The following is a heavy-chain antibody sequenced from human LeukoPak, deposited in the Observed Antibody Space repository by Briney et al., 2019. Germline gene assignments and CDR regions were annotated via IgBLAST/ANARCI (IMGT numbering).Heavy chain of an antibody. CDR2: INSNGRST. Sequence: GGSLRLSCAASGFTFSSYGMSWVRQAPGKGLEWVSPINSNGRSTNYADSVKGRFTISRDNFKNTLYLQMNSLRAEDTALYYCAKWQDSTYWGYFDYWGQGTLVTVSS. CDR3: AKWQDSTYWGYFDY. V-gene: IGHV3-23*01. CDR1: GFTFSSYG. J-gene: IGHJ4*02. D-gene: IGHD3-16*01.